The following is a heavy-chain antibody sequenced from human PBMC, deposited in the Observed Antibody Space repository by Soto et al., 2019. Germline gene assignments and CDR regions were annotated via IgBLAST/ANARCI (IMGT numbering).Heavy chain of an antibody. V-gene: IGHV5-51*01. CDR2: IYPGDADI. J-gene: IGHJ5*02. Sequence: GESLKISCKGSGYRFTSFWIGWVRQMPGKGLEWLGIIYPGDADIRYTPSFQGQVTMSADKSISTAYLQWSSLKASDTAIYYCERGLDMDRIGWFDTWGQGTLVTVSS. D-gene: IGHD3-22*01. CDR1: GYRFTSFW. CDR3: ERGLDMDRIGWFDT.